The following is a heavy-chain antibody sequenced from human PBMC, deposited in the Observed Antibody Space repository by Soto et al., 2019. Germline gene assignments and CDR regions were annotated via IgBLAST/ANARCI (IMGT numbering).Heavy chain of an antibody. D-gene: IGHD6-19*01. J-gene: IGHJ4*02. CDR1: GYTFPSYG. Sequence: ASVKVSCKASGYTFPSYGIIWVRQAPGQGLEWMGYISPNSGDTRYAQKFQGRVTITRDTSASTAYMELSSLRSEDTAVYYCARDLSNPLAGDFDYWGQGTLVNVSS. CDR3: ARDLSNPLAGDFDY. CDR2: ISPNSGDT. V-gene: IGHV1-18*01.